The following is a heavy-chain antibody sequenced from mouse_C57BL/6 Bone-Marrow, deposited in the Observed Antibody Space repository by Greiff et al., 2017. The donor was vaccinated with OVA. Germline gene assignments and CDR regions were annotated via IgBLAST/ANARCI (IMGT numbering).Heavy chain of an antibody. Sequence: QVQLQPSGAELARPGASVTLSCKASGYTFPRSGISWVKQSTGQGLEWIGEIYPRSGNTYYNEKFKGKATLTADKSSSTAYMELRSLTSEDSAVYFCARIPYYYGSLHWYFDVWGTGTTVTVSS. J-gene: IGHJ1*03. D-gene: IGHD1-1*01. CDR1: GYTFPRSG. V-gene: IGHV1-81*01. CDR3: ARIPYYYGSLHWYFDV. CDR2: IYPRSGNT.